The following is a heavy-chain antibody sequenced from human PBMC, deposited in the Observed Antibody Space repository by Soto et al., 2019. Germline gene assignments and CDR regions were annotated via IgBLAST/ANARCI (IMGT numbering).Heavy chain of an antibody. J-gene: IGHJ4*02. CDR3: AGKKFCTDGVSYQAYYFDY. CDR1: GGTFSSYA. V-gene: IGHV1-69*13. CDR2: IIPIFGTA. D-gene: IGHD2-8*01. Sequence: GASVKVSCKASGGTFSSYAISWVRQAPGQGLEWMGGIIPIFGTANYAQKFQGRVTITADESTSTAYMELSSLRSEDTAVYYCAGKKFCTDGVSYQAYYFDYWGQGTMVTVSS.